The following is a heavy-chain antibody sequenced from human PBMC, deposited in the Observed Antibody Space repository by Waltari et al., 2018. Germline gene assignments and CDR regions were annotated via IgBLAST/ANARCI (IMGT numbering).Heavy chain of an antibody. CDR1: GGPFSSYA. V-gene: IGHV1-69*12. Sequence: QVQLVQSGAEVKKPGSSVKVSCKASGGPFSSYALSWGRQAPGQGLEWMGGIIPIFGTANYAQKFQGRVTITADESTSTAYMELSSLRSEDTAVYYCARVGSTGGFDYWGQGTLVTVSS. CDR2: IIPIFGTA. J-gene: IGHJ4*02. CDR3: ARVGSTGGFDY. D-gene: IGHD1-26*01.